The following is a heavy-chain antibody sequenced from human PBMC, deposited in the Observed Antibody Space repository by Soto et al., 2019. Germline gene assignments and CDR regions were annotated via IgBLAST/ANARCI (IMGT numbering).Heavy chain of an antibody. J-gene: IGHJ1*01. V-gene: IGHV1-3*01. CDR1: GYTFTSYA. CDR3: ARSGLVRYFQH. CDR2: INAGNGNT. D-gene: IGHD3-9*01. Sequence: ASVKVSCKASGYTFTSYAMHWVRQAPGQRLEWMGWINAGNGNTKYSQKFQGRVTITRDTSASTAYMELSSLRYEDTAVYYCARSGLVRYFQHWGQGTLVTVSS.